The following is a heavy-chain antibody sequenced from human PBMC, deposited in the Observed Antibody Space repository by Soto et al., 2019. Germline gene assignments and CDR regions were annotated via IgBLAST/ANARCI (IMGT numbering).Heavy chain of an antibody. Sequence: GASVKVSCKASGYTFTSYAMHWVRQAPGQRLEWMGWINAGNGNTKYSQKFQGRVTITRDTSASTAYMELSSLRSEDAAVYYCARSLGTGTSEYWAQGTLVNVSS. D-gene: IGHD1-1*01. V-gene: IGHV1-3*01. J-gene: IGHJ4*02. CDR1: GYTFTSYA. CDR2: INAGNGNT. CDR3: ARSLGTGTSEY.